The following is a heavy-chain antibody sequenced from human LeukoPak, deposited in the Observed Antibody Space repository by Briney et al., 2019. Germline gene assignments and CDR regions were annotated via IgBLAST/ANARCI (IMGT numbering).Heavy chain of an antibody. J-gene: IGHJ4*02. CDR1: GFTFSTYW. V-gene: IGHV3-7*01. CDR3: ARSQY. CDR2: IKYDGTKK. Sequence: PGGSLRLSCAASGFTFSTYWMSWVRQAPGKGLEWVASIKYDGTKKYYVGSVKGRFTISTDNVKNSLYLQMNSLRVEDTAVYYCARSQYWGQGTLVTVSS.